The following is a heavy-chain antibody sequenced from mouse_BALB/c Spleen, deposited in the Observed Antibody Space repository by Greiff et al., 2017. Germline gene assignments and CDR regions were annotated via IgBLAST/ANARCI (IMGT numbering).Heavy chain of an antibody. D-gene: IGHD2-4*01. CDR1: GFTFSSFG. V-gene: IGHV5-17*02. Sequence: EVQGVESGGGLVQPGGSRKISCAASGFTFSSFGMHWVRQAPAKRLEWVAYISSGSSTIYYADTVKGRFTITRDNPKNTLFMQMTSLRSEDTAMYYCARWITTALDYWGQGTTLTVSS. J-gene: IGHJ2*01. CDR3: ARWITTALDY. CDR2: ISSGSSTI.